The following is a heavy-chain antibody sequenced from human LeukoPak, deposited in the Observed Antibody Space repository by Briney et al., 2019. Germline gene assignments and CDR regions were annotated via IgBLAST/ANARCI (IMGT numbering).Heavy chain of an antibody. J-gene: IGHJ4*02. CDR2: IYTSGST. V-gene: IGHV4-4*07. Sequence: PSETLSLTCAVSGASVGGNHWSWIRQSPEKGLEWIGRIYTSGSTNYNPSLKSRVTISVDTSKNQFSLKLSSVTAADTAVYYCASGYSGYYDYWGQGTLVTVSS. CDR3: ASGYSGYYDY. CDR1: GASVGGNH. D-gene: IGHD5-12*01.